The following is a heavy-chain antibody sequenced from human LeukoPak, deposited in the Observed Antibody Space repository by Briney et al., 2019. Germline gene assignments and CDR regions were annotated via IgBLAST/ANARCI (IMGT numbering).Heavy chain of an antibody. CDR1: GGSISSYY. CDR3: ARAAYGGNPSDFDY. CDR2: IYYSGST. V-gene: IGHV4-59*01. D-gene: IGHD4-23*01. Sequence: PSETLSLTCTVSGGSISSYYWSWIRQPPGKGLEWIGYIYYSGSTNYNPSLKSRATISVDTSKNQFSLKLSSVTAADTAVYYCARAAYGGNPSDFDYWGQGTLVTVSS. J-gene: IGHJ4*02.